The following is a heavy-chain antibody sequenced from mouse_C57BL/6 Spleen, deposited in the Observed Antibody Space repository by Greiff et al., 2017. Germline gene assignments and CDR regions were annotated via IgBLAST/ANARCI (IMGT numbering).Heavy chain of an antibody. Sequence: QLQQPGAELVKPGASVKLSCKASGYTFTSYWMQWVKQRPGQGLEWIGEIDPSDSYTNYNQKFKGKATLTVDTSSSTAYMQLSSLTSEDSAVYYCARWDGYLFDYWGQGTTLTVSS. V-gene: IGHV1-50*01. CDR2: IDPSDSYT. J-gene: IGHJ2*01. D-gene: IGHD2-3*01. CDR1: GYTFTSYW. CDR3: ARWDGYLFDY.